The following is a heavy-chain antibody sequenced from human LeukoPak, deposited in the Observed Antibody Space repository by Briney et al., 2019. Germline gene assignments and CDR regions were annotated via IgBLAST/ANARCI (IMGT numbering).Heavy chain of an antibody. J-gene: IGHJ4*02. CDR1: GYTFTSYG. V-gene: IGHV1-18*01. Sequence: ASVKVSCKASGYTFTSYGISWVRQAPGQGLEWMGWISAYNGNTNYAQKLQGRVTMTTDTSTSTAYMELRSLGSDDTAVYYCARDSSPSLVGATVFDYWGQGTLVTVSS. CDR3: ARDSSPSLVGATVFDY. D-gene: IGHD1-26*01. CDR2: ISAYNGNT.